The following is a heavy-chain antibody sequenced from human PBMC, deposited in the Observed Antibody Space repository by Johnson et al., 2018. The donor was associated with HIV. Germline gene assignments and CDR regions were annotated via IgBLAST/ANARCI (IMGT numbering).Heavy chain of an antibody. Sequence: VQLLESGGGLVQPGGSLILSCAASGFTFSNYWMHWVRQAPGKGLVWVSRISSDGSSTYYADSVKGRFTISRDNARNTMFLQMNSLRAEDTAVYYCARSGPNWAFDFWGQGTMVTVSS. CDR2: ISSDGSST. D-gene: IGHD1-1*01. CDR1: GFTFSNYW. V-gene: IGHV3-74*02. J-gene: IGHJ3*01. CDR3: ARSGPNWAFDF.